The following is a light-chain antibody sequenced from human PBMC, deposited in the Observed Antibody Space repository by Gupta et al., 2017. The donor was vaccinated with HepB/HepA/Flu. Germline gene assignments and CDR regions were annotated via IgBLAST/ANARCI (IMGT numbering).Light chain of an antibody. J-gene: IGKJ1*01. CDR2: GAS. CDR3: QQYHSWPPWT. V-gene: IGKV3-15*01. CDR1: QSVNSN. Sequence: EIVMTQSPATLSVSPGERATLSCRASQSVNSNLAWYQQKPGQAPRLLIYGASTRATGIPARVRCSGSGTECTLTISSLQSEDLAFDDCQQYHSWPPWTFGQGTXVEIK.